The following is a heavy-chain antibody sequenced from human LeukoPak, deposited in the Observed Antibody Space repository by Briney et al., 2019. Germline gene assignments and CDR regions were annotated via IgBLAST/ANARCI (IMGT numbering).Heavy chain of an antibody. CDR1: GFTFSSYG. J-gene: IGHJ4*02. V-gene: IGHV3-23*01. Sequence: GGSLRLSCAASGFTFSSYGMSWVRQAPGKGLEWVSAISGGGDLTNDADSVKGRFTISRDSSKNMLYVQMNSLRAEDTAVYYCAKGLISSATYFSYFDYWGQGTLVTVSS. D-gene: IGHD1-26*01. CDR3: AKGLISSATYFSYFDY. CDR2: ISGGGDLT.